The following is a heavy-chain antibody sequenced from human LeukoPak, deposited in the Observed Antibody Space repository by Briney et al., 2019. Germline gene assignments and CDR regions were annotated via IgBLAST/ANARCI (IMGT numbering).Heavy chain of an antibody. CDR3: ASDYDSSGYGGTYYMDV. CDR1: GESFSGYY. D-gene: IGHD3-22*01. V-gene: IGHV4-34*01. J-gene: IGHJ6*03. Sequence: SETLSLTCVVYGESFSGYYWSWIRQPPGKGLEWIGEINHSGSTNYNPSLKSRVTISVDTSKNQFSPKLSSVTAADTAVYYCASDYDSSGYGGTYYMDVWGKGTTVTVSS. CDR2: INHSGST.